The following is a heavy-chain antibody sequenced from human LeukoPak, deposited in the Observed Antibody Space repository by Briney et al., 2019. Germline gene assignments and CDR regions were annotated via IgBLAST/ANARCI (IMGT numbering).Heavy chain of an antibody. J-gene: IGHJ3*02. V-gene: IGHV3-30*18. D-gene: IGHD6-19*01. Sequence: GRSLRLSCAASGFTFSSHGIHWVRQAPGKGLEWVAVISYAGGDKYYADSVKGRFTISRDSSKNTLYLQMNSLRAEDTAVYYCAKSSSGGWYLLGDAFDIWGQGTMVTVSS. CDR3: AKSSSGGWYLLGDAFDI. CDR2: ISYAGGDK. CDR1: GFTFSSHG.